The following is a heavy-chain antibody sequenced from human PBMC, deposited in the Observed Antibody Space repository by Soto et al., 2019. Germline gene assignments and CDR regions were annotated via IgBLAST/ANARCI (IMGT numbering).Heavy chain of an antibody. CDR1: GFTFSSYS. CDR2: ISSSSSTI. Sequence: EVQLVESGGGLVQPGGSLRLSCAASGFTFSSYSMNWVRQAPGKGLEWVSYISSSSSTIYYADSVKGRFTISRDNAKNSLYLQMNSLRDEDTAVYYCAREMGLDVFGVVLNWFDPWGQGTLVTVSS. V-gene: IGHV3-48*02. J-gene: IGHJ5*02. CDR3: AREMGLDVFGVVLNWFDP. D-gene: IGHD3-3*01.